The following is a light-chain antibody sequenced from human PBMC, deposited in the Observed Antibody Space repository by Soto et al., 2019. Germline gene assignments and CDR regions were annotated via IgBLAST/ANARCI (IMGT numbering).Light chain of an antibody. CDR3: QQYGRPPT. J-gene: IGKJ5*01. CDR1: QSVSSN. Sequence: EIAMTQSRATRSLCPGEGATLSSRASQSVSSNLAWYQQKPGQAPRLLIYGASTRATGIPARFSGSASGTDFPLTISRLEPEDFAVYYCQQYGRPPTFGEGTRLEIK. CDR2: GAS. V-gene: IGKV3-20*01.